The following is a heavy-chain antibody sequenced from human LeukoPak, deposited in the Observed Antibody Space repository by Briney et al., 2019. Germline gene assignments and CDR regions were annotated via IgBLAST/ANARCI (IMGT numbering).Heavy chain of an antibody. CDR1: GGSCSGYY. D-gene: IGHD3-3*01. CDR2: INHSGST. CDR3: ARLSFWSGYYTSRGIDY. V-gene: IGHV4-34*01. J-gene: IGHJ4*02. Sequence: SETLSLTCAVYGGSCSGYYWSWIRQPPGKGLEWIGEINHSGSTNYNPSLKSRVTISVDTSKNQFSLKLSSVTAADTAVYYCARLSFWSGYYTSRGIDYWGQGTLVTVSS.